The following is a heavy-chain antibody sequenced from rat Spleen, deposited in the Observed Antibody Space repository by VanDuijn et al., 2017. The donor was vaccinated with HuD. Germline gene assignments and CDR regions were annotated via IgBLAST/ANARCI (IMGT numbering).Heavy chain of an antibody. CDR3: ARSGRD. D-gene: IGHD4-3*01. CDR2: ISSGGDT. J-gene: IGHJ2*01. V-gene: IGHV2-6*01. CDR1: GFSLTSYT. Sequence: QVQLKESGPGLVQPSQTLSLTCTVSGFSLTSYTVSWVRQPPGKGLEWIAAISSGGDTYYSSALKSRLSISRDTSKNQVFLKMNSLQTEDTAMYFCARSGRDWGQGVMVTVSS.